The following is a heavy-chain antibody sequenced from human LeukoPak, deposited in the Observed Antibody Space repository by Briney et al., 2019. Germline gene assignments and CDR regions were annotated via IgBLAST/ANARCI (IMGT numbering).Heavy chain of an antibody. J-gene: IGHJ6*04. CDR3: AELGITMIGGV. D-gene: IGHD3-10*02. V-gene: IGHV3-7*01. Sequence: GGSLRLSCAASGFTFSSYWMSWVRQAPGKGLEWVANIKQDGSEKYYVDSVKGRLTISRDNAKNSLYLQMNSLRAEDTAVYYCAELGITMIGGVWGKGTTVTISS. CDR2: IKQDGSEK. CDR1: GFTFSSYW.